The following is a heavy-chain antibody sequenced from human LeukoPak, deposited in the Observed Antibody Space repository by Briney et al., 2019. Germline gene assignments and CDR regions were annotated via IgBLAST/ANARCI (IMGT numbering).Heavy chain of an antibody. Sequence: PSETLSLTCTVFGGSISSSSYYWGWIRQPPGKGLEWIGSIYYSGSTYYNPSLKSRVTISVDTSKNQFSLKLSSVTAADTAVYYCARLTVPFAYFDYWGQGTLVTVSS. D-gene: IGHD4-17*01. CDR1: GGSISSSSYY. V-gene: IGHV4-39*01. J-gene: IGHJ4*02. CDR3: ARLTVPFAYFDY. CDR2: IYYSGST.